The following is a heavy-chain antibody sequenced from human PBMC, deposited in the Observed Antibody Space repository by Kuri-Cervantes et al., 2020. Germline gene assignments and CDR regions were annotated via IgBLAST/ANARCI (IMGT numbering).Heavy chain of an antibody. J-gene: IGHJ4*02. Sequence: ASVKVTCKASGYSSTSYAITWVRQAPGQGLEWMGWISAYNGNTNYAQNLQGRVTMTTDTSTSTAYLVLRSLRSDDTAVYYCARGIYSYGYPPLGDWGQGTLVTVSS. CDR3: ARGIYSYGYPPLGD. V-gene: IGHV1-18*01. CDR2: ISAYNGNT. CDR1: GYSSTSYA. D-gene: IGHD5-18*01.